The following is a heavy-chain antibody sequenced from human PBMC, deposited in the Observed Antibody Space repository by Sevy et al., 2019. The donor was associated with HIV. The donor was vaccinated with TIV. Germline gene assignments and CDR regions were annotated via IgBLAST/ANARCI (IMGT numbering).Heavy chain of an antibody. J-gene: IGHJ5*02. Sequence: GGSLRLSCVASGFIFSTYGMHWDRQAPGKGLEWVAVIWYDGINKDYVRSVKGRFIISRDNSKNTMYLEMDSLRAEDTAVYYCARDSRNGLDPWGQGALVTVSS. CDR1: GFIFSTYG. CDR3: ARDSRNGLDP. V-gene: IGHV3-33*01. D-gene: IGHD2-8*01. CDR2: IWYDGINK.